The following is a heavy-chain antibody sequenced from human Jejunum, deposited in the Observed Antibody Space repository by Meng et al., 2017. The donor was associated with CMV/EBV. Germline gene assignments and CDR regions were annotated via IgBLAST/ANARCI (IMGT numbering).Heavy chain of an antibody. CDR3: ARGTGSGSWLIDS. J-gene: IGHJ4*02. D-gene: IGHD6-13*01. CDR2: IPFDGNNE. Sequence: SGVTFSSYAMHWVRQAPGKGLEWVAVIPFDGNNEHYADSVKGRFTISRDNSKNTLYLQVNSLRLEDTGVYYCARGTGSGSWLIDSWGQGTLVTVSS. V-gene: IGHV3-30*04. CDR1: GVTFSSYA.